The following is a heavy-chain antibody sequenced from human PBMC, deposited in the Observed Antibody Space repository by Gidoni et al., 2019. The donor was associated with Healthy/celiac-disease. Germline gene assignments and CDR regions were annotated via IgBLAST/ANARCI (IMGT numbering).Heavy chain of an antibody. CDR1: GGSISSGSYY. J-gene: IGHJ3*02. Sequence: QVQLQGSGPGLVKPSQTLSLTCTVSGGSISSGSYYWSWIRQPAGKGLGWIGRIYTSGSTNYNPSLKSRVTISVDTSKNQFSLKLSSVTAADTAVYYCARDLDMAAFDIWGQGTMVTVSS. CDR3: ARDLDMAAFDI. V-gene: IGHV4-61*02. D-gene: IGHD3-9*01. CDR2: IYTSGST.